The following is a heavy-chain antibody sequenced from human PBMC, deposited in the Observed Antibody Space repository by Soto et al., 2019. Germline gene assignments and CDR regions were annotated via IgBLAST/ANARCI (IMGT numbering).Heavy chain of an antibody. D-gene: IGHD3-3*01. CDR1: GFSLTTSGVG. V-gene: IGHV2-5*02. J-gene: IGHJ4*02. CDR2: IYWDDDK. CDR3: AHRVLRTVFGLVTTTAIYFDF. Sequence: QITLNESGPTQVKPRQTLTLTCTVSGFSLTTSGVGVGWIRQSPGKAPEWLALIYWDDDKRYSPSLKSRLTSSKDTSKSPVVLTMAELDPADTATYYCAHRVLRTVFGLVTTTAIYFDFWGQGTPVAVSS.